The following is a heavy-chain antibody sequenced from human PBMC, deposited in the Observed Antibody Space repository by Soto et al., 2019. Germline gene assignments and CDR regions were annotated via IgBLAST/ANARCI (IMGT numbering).Heavy chain of an antibody. D-gene: IGHD3-3*01. CDR2: IIPIFGTA. Sequence: QVQLVQSGAEVKKPGSSVKVSCKASGGTFSSYAISWVRQAPGQGLEWMGGIIPIFGTANYAQKFQGRVTITADESTNTAYMELSSLRSEDTAVYYCARSLVTIFGVPRGNWFDPWGQGTLVTVSS. CDR1: GGTFSSYA. V-gene: IGHV1-69*12. CDR3: ARSLVTIFGVPRGNWFDP. J-gene: IGHJ5*02.